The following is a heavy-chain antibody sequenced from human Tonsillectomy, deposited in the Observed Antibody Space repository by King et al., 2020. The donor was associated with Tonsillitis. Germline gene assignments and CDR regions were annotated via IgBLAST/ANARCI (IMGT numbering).Heavy chain of an antibody. V-gene: IGHV1-69*01. D-gene: IGHD2-15*01. CDR1: GGTFSSYA. Sequence: VQLVQSGAEVKKPGSSVKVSCKASGGTFSSYAIIWVRQAPGQGLEWMGGIIPIFGTANYAQKFQGRVTITADESTSTAYMELSSLRSEDTAVYYCARIGYCSGGSCHNWFDPWGQGTLVTVSS. CDR2: IIPIFGTA. CDR3: ARIGYCSGGSCHNWFDP. J-gene: IGHJ5*02.